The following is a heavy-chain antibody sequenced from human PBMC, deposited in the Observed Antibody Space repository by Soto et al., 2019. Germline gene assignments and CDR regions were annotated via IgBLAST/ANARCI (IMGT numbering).Heavy chain of an antibody. CDR1: GFTLSSYS. V-gene: IGHV3-21*01. CDR3: SRIGGMCSSTSGADRDAFYI. D-gene: IGHD2-2*01. J-gene: IGHJ3*02. Sequence: GGSLRLSCAASGFTLSSYSMNWVRQSPGKGLEWVSSISSSSSYIYYADSVKGRFTISRDNAKNSLYLQMNSLRAEDTAVYYCSRIGGMCSSTSGADRDAFYIWGQGTMVIV. CDR2: ISSSSSYI.